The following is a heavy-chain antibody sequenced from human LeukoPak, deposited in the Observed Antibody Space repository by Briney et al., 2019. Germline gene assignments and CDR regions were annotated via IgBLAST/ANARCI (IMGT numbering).Heavy chain of an antibody. CDR1: GFTFSSYA. Sequence: PGGSLRLSCAASGFTFSSYAMSWVRQAPGKGLEWVSSIIRGGSTYNADSVKGRFTISRDNSKNTLYLQMNSLRAEDTAVYYCGRDLIGTAASWDSWGQGTLFTVSS. CDR2: IIRGGST. CDR3: GRDLIGTAASWDS. D-gene: IGHD6-25*01. V-gene: IGHV3-23*01. J-gene: IGHJ4*02.